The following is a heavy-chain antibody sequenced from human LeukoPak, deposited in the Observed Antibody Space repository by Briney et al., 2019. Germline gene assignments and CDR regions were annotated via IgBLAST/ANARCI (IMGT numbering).Heavy chain of an antibody. Sequence: GGSLRLSCAASGFTFEDYGMSWVRQAPGKGLEWVSGINWNGGSTGYADSVKGRFTISRDNAKNSLYLQMNSLRAEDTALYYCAREGVGYDFWSGYSPFDYWGQGTLVTVSS. CDR3: AREGVGYDFWSGYSPFDY. V-gene: IGHV3-20*04. J-gene: IGHJ4*02. CDR2: INWNGGST. CDR1: GFTFEDYG. D-gene: IGHD3-3*01.